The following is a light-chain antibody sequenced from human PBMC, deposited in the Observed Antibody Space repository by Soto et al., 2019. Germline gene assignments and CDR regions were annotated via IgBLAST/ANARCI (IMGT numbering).Light chain of an antibody. CDR1: QSLSSN. Sequence: EIVMTQSPATLSVSPGERATLSCRASQSLSSNLAWYQQKPGQAPRLLIYGASTRATGIPARFSGSGSGTEFTLTISSLQSEDFAVYYCQQYNVWPQTFGKGPKVEIK. CDR3: QQYNVWPQT. J-gene: IGKJ1*01. V-gene: IGKV3-15*01. CDR2: GAS.